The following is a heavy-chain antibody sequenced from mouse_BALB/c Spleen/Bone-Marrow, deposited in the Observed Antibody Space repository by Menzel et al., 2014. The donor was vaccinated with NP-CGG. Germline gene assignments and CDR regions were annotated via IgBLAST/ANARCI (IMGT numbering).Heavy chain of an antibody. Sequence: QLQQTGPDLVAPSQSLSIPCTVSGFSLTSYGVHWVRQPPGKGLEWLVVICSDGSTTYNSALKSRLNISKDNSKSQVFLKMNSLQTDDTAMYYCARNWGYYAMDYLGEGTSITVSS. CDR2: ICSDGST. J-gene: IGHJ4*01. V-gene: IGHV2-6*02. CDR3: ARNWGYYAMDY. CDR1: GFSLTSYG.